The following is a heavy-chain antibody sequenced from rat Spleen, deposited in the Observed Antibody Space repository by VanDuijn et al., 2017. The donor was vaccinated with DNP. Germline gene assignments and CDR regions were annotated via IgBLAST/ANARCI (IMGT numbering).Heavy chain of an antibody. CDR3: TTEAGDY. J-gene: IGHJ2*01. Sequence: EVQLVESGGGLVQPGRSLKLSCAASGFTFSNYDMAWVRQSLTKGLEWVVYIGSDGYAPYYGNSVKGRFTTSRDNAKSTLYLQMERRRSEDTATYYCTTEAGDYWGQGVMVTVSS. CDR2: IGSDGYAP. V-gene: IGHV5-27*01. CDR1: GFTFSNYD.